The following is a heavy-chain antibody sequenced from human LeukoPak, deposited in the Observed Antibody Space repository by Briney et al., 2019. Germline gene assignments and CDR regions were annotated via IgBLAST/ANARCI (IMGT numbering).Heavy chain of an antibody. CDR1: GYTFTSYD. CDR3: ARGRKYQRPKNYFYYYMDV. J-gene: IGHJ6*03. Sequence: ASVTVSCKASGYTFTSYDINWVRQATGQGLEWMGWMNPDSGNTGFAQKFQGRITMTRNTSITTAYLELSSLRSEDTAVYYCARGRKYQRPKNYFYYYMDVWGKGTTVTVSS. CDR2: MNPDSGNT. V-gene: IGHV1-8*01. D-gene: IGHD2-2*01.